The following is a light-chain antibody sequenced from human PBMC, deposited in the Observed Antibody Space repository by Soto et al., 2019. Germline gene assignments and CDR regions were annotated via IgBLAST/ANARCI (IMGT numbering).Light chain of an antibody. J-gene: IGKJ3*01. Sequence: EIVLTQSPATLSLSPGERATLSCRASQTVSSYLAWYQQKPGQAPRLLIYDASNRAPGIPARFSGSGSGPDFTLTISSLEPEDFAVYFCQHRSNWPRFTFGPGTKVDIK. CDR2: DAS. CDR1: QTVSSY. V-gene: IGKV3-11*01. CDR3: QHRSNWPRFT.